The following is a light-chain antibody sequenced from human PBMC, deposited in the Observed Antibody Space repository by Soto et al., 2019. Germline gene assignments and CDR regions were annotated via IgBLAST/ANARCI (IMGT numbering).Light chain of an antibody. CDR3: NSFSVSHLYV. J-gene: IGLJ1*01. Sequence: QSVLSQPASVSGSPGQTITISCTGTSTDVGGYNAVSWYQHHPGKAPKLIIYEVTHRPSGVSDRFSASKSGNTASLTISGLQAEDEDDYYCNSFSVSHLYVFGTGTKVTVL. CDR2: EVT. V-gene: IGLV2-14*01. CDR1: STDVGGYNA.